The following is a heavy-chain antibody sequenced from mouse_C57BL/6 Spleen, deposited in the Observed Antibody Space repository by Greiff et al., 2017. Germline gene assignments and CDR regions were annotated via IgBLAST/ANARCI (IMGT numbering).Heavy chain of an antibody. CDR1: GYAFSSSW. V-gene: IGHV1-82*01. CDR2: SYPGDGDT. D-gene: IGHD1-1*01. CDR3: AREPSYYYGSSYYWDN. J-gene: IGHJ2*01. Sequence: VKLVESGPELVKPGASVKISCKASGYAFSSSWMNWVKQRPGKGLEWIGRSYPGDGDTNYNGKFKGKATRNADKSSSTANKQISSLTSEDTAVYFCAREPSYYYGSSYYWDNWGQGKTLTVSS.